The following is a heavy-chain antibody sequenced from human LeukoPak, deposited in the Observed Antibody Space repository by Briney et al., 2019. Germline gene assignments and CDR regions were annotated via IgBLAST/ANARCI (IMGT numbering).Heavy chain of an antibody. Sequence: SETLSLTCTVSGGSISSGSYYWSWIRQPAGKGLEWIGRIYTSGSTNYNPSLKSRVTISVDTSKNQFSLKLSSVTAADTAVYYCARDFPQLDGYNPGDAFDIWGQGTMVSVSS. CDR1: GGSISSGSYY. V-gene: IGHV4-61*02. J-gene: IGHJ3*02. D-gene: IGHD5-24*01. CDR2: IYTSGST. CDR3: ARDFPQLDGYNPGDAFDI.